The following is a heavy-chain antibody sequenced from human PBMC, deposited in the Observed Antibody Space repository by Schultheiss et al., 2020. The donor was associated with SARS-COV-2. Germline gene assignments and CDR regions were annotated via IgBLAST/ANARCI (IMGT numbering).Heavy chain of an antibody. D-gene: IGHD6-6*01. V-gene: IGHV3-21*01. Sequence: GGSLRLSCAASGFTFSSYAMSWVRQAPGKGLEWVSSISSSSRYIYYADSLKGRFTISRDNAKNSLFLQMNSLRAEDTAVYYCARDCSSSSGCFDCWGQGTLVTVSS. CDR2: ISSSSRYI. CDR3: ARDCSSSSGCFDC. CDR1: GFTFSSYA. J-gene: IGHJ4*02.